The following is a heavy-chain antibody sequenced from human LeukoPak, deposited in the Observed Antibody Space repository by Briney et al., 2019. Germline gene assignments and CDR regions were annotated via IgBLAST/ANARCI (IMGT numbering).Heavy chain of an antibody. V-gene: IGHV4-4*09. CDR2: IYTSGST. Sequence: PSETLSLTCTVSGGSISSYYWSWIRQPPGKGLEWIGYIYTSGSTNYNPSLKSRVTISVDTSKNQFSLKLSSVTAADPAVYYCARHEPDSSGYYRFDYWGQGTLVTVSS. CDR1: GGSISSYY. J-gene: IGHJ4*02. D-gene: IGHD3-22*01. CDR3: ARHEPDSSGYYRFDY.